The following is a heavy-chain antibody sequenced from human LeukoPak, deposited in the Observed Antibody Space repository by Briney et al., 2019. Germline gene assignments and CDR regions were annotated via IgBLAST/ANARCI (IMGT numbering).Heavy chain of an antibody. V-gene: IGHV3-30*04. CDR3: ARDLLGWELHYFDY. CDR1: GFTFSSYA. J-gene: IGHJ4*02. Sequence: GGSLRLSCAASGFTFSSYAMHWVRQAPGKGLEWVAVISYDGSNKYYADSVKGRFSISRDNAKNSLYLQMNSLRAEDTAVYYCARDLLGWELHYFDYWGQGTLVTVSS. CDR2: ISYDGSNK. D-gene: IGHD1-26*01.